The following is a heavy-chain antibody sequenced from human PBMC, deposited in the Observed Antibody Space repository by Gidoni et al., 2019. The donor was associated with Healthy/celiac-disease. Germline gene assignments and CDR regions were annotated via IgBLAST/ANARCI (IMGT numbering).Heavy chain of an antibody. Sequence: QVQLQESCPGLVKPAQTLSRTCTSSGGSISRGRHCWSWIRQPAGKGLEWIGRIYTSGSTTYNPPLQSRVTISVNTSTTRFSLKLSSVPAADTAVYYCAADSSIGVFRFLEWGIDVWGQGTTVTVSS. V-gene: IGHV4-61*02. CDR1: GGSISRGRHC. CDR2: IYTSGST. J-gene: IGHJ6*02. CDR3: AADSSIGVFRFLEWGIDV. D-gene: IGHD3-3*01.